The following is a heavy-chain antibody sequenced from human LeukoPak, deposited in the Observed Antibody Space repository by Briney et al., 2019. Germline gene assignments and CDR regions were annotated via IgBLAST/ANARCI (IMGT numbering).Heavy chain of an antibody. CDR2: FGPEDGET. J-gene: IGHJ3*02. CDR1: GYTLTELS. CDR3: ATDHLGDDAFDI. Sequence: ASVKVSCKVSGYTLTELSMHWVRQAPGKGLEWMGGFGPEDGETIYAQKFQGRVTMTEDTSTDTAYMELSSLRSEDTAVYYCATDHLGDDAFDIWGQGTMVTVSS. D-gene: IGHD3-10*01. V-gene: IGHV1-24*01.